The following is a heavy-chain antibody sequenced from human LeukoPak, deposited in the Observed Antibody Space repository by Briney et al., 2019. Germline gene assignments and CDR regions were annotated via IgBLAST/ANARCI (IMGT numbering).Heavy chain of an antibody. Sequence: SETLSLTCTVSGGSISSYHWTWIRQPPGKGLEWIGYIYYSGSTNYNPSLKSRVTISIDTSKNQFSLKLGSVTAADTAVYYCSSVDRGWFGIGDFWGQGTLVTVSS. CDR1: GGSISSYH. CDR2: IYYSGST. V-gene: IGHV4-59*08. D-gene: IGHD3-10*01. J-gene: IGHJ4*02. CDR3: SSVDRGWFGIGDF.